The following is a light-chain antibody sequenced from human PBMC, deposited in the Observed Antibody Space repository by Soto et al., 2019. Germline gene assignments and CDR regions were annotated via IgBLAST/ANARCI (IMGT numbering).Light chain of an antibody. V-gene: IGKV3-15*01. CDR1: QSVGSN. CDR2: GAS. CDR3: QQYGSSQWT. Sequence: EIILTQSPVTLSVSPGERATLSCRASQSVGSNLAWYQQKPGQAPRLLIYGASTRATGVPPRFSGSGSGTEFTLTISRLEPEDFAVYYCQQYGSSQWTFGQGTKVDNK. J-gene: IGKJ1*01.